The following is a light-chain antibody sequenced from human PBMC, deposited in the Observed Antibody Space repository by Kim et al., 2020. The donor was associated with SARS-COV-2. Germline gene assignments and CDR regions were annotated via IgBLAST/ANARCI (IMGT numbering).Light chain of an antibody. J-gene: IGKJ1*01. Sequence: EIVLTQSPGTLSLSPGERATLSCRASQIVSYNYLAWYQQRPGQAPRLLFYGASTRATGIPDRFSGSGSGTDFTLTISRLEPEDFAVYYCQHYGSSPRTFGQGTKLEI. V-gene: IGKV3-20*01. CDR3: QHYGSSPRT. CDR2: GAS. CDR1: QIVSYNY.